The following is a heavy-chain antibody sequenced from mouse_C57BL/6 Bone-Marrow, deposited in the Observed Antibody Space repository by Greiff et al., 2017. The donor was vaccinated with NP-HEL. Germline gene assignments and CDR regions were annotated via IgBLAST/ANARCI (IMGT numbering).Heavy chain of an antibody. Sequence: EVKVEESEGGLVQPGSSMKLSCTASGFTFSDYYMAWVRQVPEKGLEWVANINYDGSSTYYLDSLKSRFIISRDNAKNILYLQMSSLKSEDTATYYCARANYYGSSYVYWYFDVWGTGTTVTVSS. V-gene: IGHV5-16*01. D-gene: IGHD1-1*01. CDR1: GFTFSDYY. CDR3: ARANYYGSSYVYWYFDV. J-gene: IGHJ1*03. CDR2: INYDGSST.